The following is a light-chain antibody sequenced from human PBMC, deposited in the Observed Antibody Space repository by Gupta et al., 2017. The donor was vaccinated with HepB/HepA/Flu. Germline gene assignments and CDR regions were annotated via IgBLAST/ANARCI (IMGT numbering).Light chain of an antibody. CDR1: TRHTSYA. CDR2: LNSDGSH. Sequence: QIVLTQSPSASASLGASVKPTCTLSTRHTSYAIAWHQQQPEKGPRYLMKLNSDGSHSKGDGIPDRFSGSSAGTERYLTIASLQAEDEADYYCQTWGTGSWVFGGGTKLTVL. J-gene: IGLJ3*02. V-gene: IGLV4-69*01. CDR3: QTWGTGSWV.